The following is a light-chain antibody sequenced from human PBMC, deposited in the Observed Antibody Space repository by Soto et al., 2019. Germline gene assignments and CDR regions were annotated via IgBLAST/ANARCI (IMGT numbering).Light chain of an antibody. CDR2: GAS. Sequence: EIVMTQSPSTLAVAPGERATLSCRASQTISSILAWYQQKPGQAPRLLIYGASTRATGIPARLSGSGSGTEFTLTISSLQSADFAVYYCQQYNNWPPTWTFGQGTKVDIK. V-gene: IGKV3-15*01. CDR3: QQYNNWPPTWT. J-gene: IGKJ1*01. CDR1: QTISSI.